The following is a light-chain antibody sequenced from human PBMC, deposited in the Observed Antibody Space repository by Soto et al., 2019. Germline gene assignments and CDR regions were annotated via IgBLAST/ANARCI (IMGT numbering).Light chain of an antibody. V-gene: IGKV3-15*01. CDR2: GAS. Sequence: VLTQSPGPLTLSPVEIATLSCRASQHIRSNYLAWYQHKPGQAPRLLIYGASTRATGISARFSGSGSGTEFTLTISSLQSEDFGVYYCQQYNNWWTFGQGTKV. J-gene: IGKJ1*01. CDR1: QHIRSN. CDR3: QQYNNWWT.